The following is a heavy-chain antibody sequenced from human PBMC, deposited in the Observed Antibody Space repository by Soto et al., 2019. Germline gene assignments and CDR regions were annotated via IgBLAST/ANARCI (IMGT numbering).Heavy chain of an antibody. CDR1: GFTFSGYW. CDR2: LNSDGSIT. D-gene: IGHD2-15*01. CDR3: ASGGAYSGGWFR. V-gene: IGHV3-74*01. J-gene: IGHJ4*02. Sequence: EVQLVESGGGLVQPGGSLRLSCAASGFTFSGYWMHWVRQSPGKGLVWVSRLNSDGSITSYADSVKGRFTISRDNAKNTLYLEMNSLRAEDTAVYFCASGGAYSGGWFRWGAGTLVTVSS.